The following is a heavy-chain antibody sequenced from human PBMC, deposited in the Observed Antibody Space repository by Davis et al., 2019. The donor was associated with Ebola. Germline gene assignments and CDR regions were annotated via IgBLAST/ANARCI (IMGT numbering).Heavy chain of an antibody. D-gene: IGHD6-19*01. CDR2: IWYDGSNK. CDR3: ATTQWLREFDN. J-gene: IGHJ4*02. Sequence: GESLKISCAASGFTFSSYGMHWVRQAPGKGLEWVAVIWYDGSNKYYADSVKGRFTISRDKSNNTLYLEMNSLRVDDTAVYYCATTQWLREFDNWGQGTLVTVSS. V-gene: IGHV3-30*02. CDR1: GFTFSSYG.